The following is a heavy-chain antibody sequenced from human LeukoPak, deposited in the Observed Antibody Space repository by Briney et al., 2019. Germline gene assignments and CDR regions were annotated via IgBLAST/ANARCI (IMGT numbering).Heavy chain of an antibody. CDR2: INLDGSQK. V-gene: IGHV3-7*01. CDR3: ARKRPNYFDY. Sequence: GGSLKLSCVASGFTFSNYWMTLVRQAPGKGPEWVANINLDGSQKYYVDSVKGRFTISRDNAENSLYLHMNSLRAEDTALYYCARKRPNYFDYWGQGTLVTVSS. CDR1: GFTFSNYW. J-gene: IGHJ4*02.